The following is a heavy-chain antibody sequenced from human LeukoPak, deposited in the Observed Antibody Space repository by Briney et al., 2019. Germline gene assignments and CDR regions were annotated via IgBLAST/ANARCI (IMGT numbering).Heavy chain of an antibody. CDR1: GFTFSTYC. J-gene: IGHJ4*02. CDR2: ITSSSSYL. V-gene: IGHV3-21*01. Sequence: PGGSLRLSCAASGFTFSTYCMNWVRQAPGKGLEWVSSITSSSSYLYYADSVKGRFTISRDNAKTSLYLQMNSLRAEDTAVYYCACDLYGSGECYPHFECWGQGTLVTVS. D-gene: IGHD2-21*01. CDR3: ACDLYGSGECYPHFEC.